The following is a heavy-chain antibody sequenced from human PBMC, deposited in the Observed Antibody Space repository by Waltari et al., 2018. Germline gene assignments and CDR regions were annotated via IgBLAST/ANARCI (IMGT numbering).Heavy chain of an antibody. V-gene: IGHV4-59*01. CDR2: IYYSGST. J-gene: IGHJ4*02. D-gene: IGHD6-13*01. CDR3: ARELAAGAYFDY. CDR1: GGSISSYY. Sequence: QVQLQESGPGLVKPSETLSLTCTVSGGSISSYYWSWIRQPPGKGLEWIGYIYYSGSTNYNPSLKSRVTISVDTSKNQFSLKLSSVTAADTAVYYCARELAAGAYFDYWGQGTLVTVSS.